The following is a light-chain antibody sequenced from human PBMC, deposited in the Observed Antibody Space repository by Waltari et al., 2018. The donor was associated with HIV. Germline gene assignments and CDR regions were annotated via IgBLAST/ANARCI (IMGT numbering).Light chain of an antibody. Sequence: SSELTQDPAVSVALGQTVRITCQGDSLRSYYASWYQQKPGQAPVLFIYGKNNRPSGIPDRFSGSSSGNTASLTITGAQAEDDADYYCNSRDSSGNPNWVFGGGTKLTVL. V-gene: IGLV3-19*01. CDR2: GKN. CDR1: SLRSYY. CDR3: NSRDSSGNPNWV. J-gene: IGLJ3*02.